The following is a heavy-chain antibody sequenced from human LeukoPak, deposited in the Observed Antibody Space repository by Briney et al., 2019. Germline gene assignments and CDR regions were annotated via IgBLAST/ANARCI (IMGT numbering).Heavy chain of an antibody. D-gene: IGHD3-9*01. V-gene: IGHV1-8*01. CDR1: GYTFISHH. J-gene: IGHJ4*01. CDR2: MNPNSGNT. Sequence: SSVKVSCKASGYTFISHHINGVRQAAGQGPEWMGWMNPNSGNTVYAQKFQGRVTMTWDTSIDTAYMELSSLRSEDTSVYYCPRGRPTRLARIYWGQRTLVTVSS. CDR3: PRGRPTRLARIY.